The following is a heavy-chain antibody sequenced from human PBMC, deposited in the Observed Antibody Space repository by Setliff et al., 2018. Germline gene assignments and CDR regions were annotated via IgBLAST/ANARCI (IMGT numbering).Heavy chain of an antibody. CDR3: AICRYQVPYNY. Sequence: SETLSLTCAVYSGSFSGYFWSWIRQPPGKGLEWIGTIYDSGTTYYNPSLKSRVTISVDTSKNQFSLRLSSVTAADTAVYYCAICRYQVPYNYWGQGSLVTVSS. V-gene: IGHV4-34*01. CDR1: SGSFSGYF. J-gene: IGHJ4*02. D-gene: IGHD2-2*01. CDR2: IYDSGTT.